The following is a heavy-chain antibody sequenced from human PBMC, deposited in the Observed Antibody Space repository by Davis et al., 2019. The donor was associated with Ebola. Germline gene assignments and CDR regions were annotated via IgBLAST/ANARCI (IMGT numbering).Heavy chain of an antibody. D-gene: IGHD2-15*01. CDR2: ISGSGGST. CDR3: ASSGYYYYGMDV. CDR1: GFTVSSNY. V-gene: IGHV3-23*01. Sequence: GESLKISCAASGFTVSSNYMNWVRQAPGKGLEWVSAISGSGGSTYYADSVKGRFTISRDNSKNTLYLQMNSLRAEDTAVYYCASSGYYYYGMDVWGQGTTVTVSS. J-gene: IGHJ6*02.